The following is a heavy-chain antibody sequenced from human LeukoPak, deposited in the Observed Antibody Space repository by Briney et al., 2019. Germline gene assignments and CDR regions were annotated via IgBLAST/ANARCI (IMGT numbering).Heavy chain of an antibody. CDR1: VGSISSGCYY. CDR3: ARRNSNSWYNWFDP. CDR2: IYYSGST. D-gene: IGHD6-13*01. J-gene: IGHJ5*02. Sequence: SETLSLTCTVSVGSISSGCYYWSWIRQHPGKGLEWIGNIYYSGSTYYNPSLKSRVTISVDTSKNQFSLKLSSLTAADTAMYYCARRNSNSWYNWFDPWGQGTLVTVSS. V-gene: IGHV4-31*03.